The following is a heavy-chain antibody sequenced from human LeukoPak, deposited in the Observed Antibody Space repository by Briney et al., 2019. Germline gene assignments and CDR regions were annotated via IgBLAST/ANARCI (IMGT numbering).Heavy chain of an antibody. CDR2: INHSGST. V-gene: IGHV4-34*01. Sequence: SETLSLTCAVYGGSFSGYYWSWIRQPPGKGLERIGEINHSGSTNYNPSLKSRVTISVDTSKNQFSLKLSSVTAADTAVYYCASLPLLHYCSSTSCYSDYWGQGTLVTVSS. D-gene: IGHD2-2*01. J-gene: IGHJ4*02. CDR1: GGSFSGYY. CDR3: ASLPLLHYCSSTSCYSDY.